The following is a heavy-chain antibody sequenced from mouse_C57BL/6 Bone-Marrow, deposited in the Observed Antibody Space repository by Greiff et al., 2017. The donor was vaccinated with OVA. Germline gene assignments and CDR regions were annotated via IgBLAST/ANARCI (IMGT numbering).Heavy chain of an antibody. V-gene: IGHV1-4*01. Sequence: VQLQPSGAELARPGASVKMSCKASGYTFTSYTMHWVKQRPGQGLEWIGYINPSSGYTKYNQKFKDKATLTADKSSSTAYMQLSSLTSEDSAVYYCARYDYDVRAMDYWGQGTSVTVSS. J-gene: IGHJ4*01. D-gene: IGHD2-4*01. CDR1: GYTFTSYT. CDR2: INPSSGYT. CDR3: ARYDYDVRAMDY.